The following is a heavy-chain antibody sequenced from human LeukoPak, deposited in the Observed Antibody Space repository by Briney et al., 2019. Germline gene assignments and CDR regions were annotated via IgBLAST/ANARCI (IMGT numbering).Heavy chain of an antibody. CDR1: GSSFTSYW. Sequence: GESLKISCKGSGSSFTSYWIGWVRQMPGKGLEWMGIIYPGDSDTRYSPSFQGQVTISADKSISTAYLQWSSLKASDTAMSYCARPKYCSSTSCYYFDYWGQGTLVTVSS. D-gene: IGHD2-2*01. V-gene: IGHV5-51*01. J-gene: IGHJ4*02. CDR2: IYPGDSDT. CDR3: ARPKYCSSTSCYYFDY.